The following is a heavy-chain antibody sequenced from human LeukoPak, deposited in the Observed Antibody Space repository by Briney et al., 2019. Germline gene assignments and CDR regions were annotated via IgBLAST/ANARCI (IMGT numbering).Heavy chain of an antibody. D-gene: IGHD2-15*01. CDR2: IGTAGDT. J-gene: IGHJ4*02. Sequence: PGGSLRLSCAASGFTFSSYAMHWVRQATGKGLEWVSAIGTAGDTYYPGSVKGGFPISRENAKNSLYLQMNSLRAGDTAVYYCARVGRYCSGGSCYAAPFFDYWGQGTLVTVSS. CDR3: ARVGRYCSGGSCYAAPFFDY. V-gene: IGHV3-13*01. CDR1: GFTFSSYA.